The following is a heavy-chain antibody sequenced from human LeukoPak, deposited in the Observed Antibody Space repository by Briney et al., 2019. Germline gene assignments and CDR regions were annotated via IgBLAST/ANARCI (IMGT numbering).Heavy chain of an antibody. D-gene: IGHD3-22*01. CDR2: ISSSSSYI. CDR1: GFTFSSYS. CDR3: ARDGENYYDSPNDY. J-gene: IGHJ4*02. Sequence: GGSLRLSCAASGFTFSSYSMNWVRQAPGKGLEWVSSISSSSSYIYYADSVKGRLTISRDNAKNSLYLQMNSLRAEDTAVYYCARDGENYYDSPNDYWGQGTLVTVSS. V-gene: IGHV3-21*01.